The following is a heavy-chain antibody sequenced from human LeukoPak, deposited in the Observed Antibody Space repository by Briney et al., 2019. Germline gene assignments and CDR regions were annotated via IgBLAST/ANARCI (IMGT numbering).Heavy chain of an antibody. V-gene: IGHV3-48*03. D-gene: IGHD2-8*02. Sequence: GGSLRLSCAASGFTFSSYEMNWVRQAPGKGLEWVSYISSSGSSIYYADSVKGRFTISRDNVKNSLYLQMNSLRAEDTAVYYCARDAGGYYFDYWGQGTLVTVSS. CDR3: ARDAGGYYFDY. J-gene: IGHJ4*02. CDR2: ISSSGSSI. CDR1: GFTFSSYE.